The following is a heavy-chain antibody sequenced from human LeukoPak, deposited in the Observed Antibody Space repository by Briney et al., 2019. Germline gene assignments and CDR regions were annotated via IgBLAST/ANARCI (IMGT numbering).Heavy chain of an antibody. CDR3: ARVGYCSSTTCYYYFDH. CDR1: GFTFSSYA. CDR2: IWYDGSNK. V-gene: IGHV3-33*01. D-gene: IGHD2-2*01. J-gene: IGHJ4*02. Sequence: GGSLRLSCAASGFTFSSYAMHWVRQAPGKGLEWVAVIWYDGSNKYYADSVQGRFTISRDNSKNTLFLQMNSLRAEDTAVYYCARVGYCSSTTCYYYFDHWGQGTLGTVSS.